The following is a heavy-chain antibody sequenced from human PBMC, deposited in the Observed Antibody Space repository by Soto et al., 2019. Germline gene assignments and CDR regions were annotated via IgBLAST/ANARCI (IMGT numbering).Heavy chain of an antibody. CDR3: ARLDHPYYFDY. Sequence: PSETLSLTCTVSGGSISSGDYYWSWIRQPPGKGLEWIGYIYYSGSTYYNPSLKSRVTISVDTSKNQFSLKLSSVTAADTAVYYCARLDHPYYFDYWGQGTLVTAPQ. D-gene: IGHD3-3*01. J-gene: IGHJ4*02. CDR1: GGSISSGDYY. CDR2: IYYSGST. V-gene: IGHV4-30-4*01.